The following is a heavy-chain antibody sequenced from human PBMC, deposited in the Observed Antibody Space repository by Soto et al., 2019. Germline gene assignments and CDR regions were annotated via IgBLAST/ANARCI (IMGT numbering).Heavy chain of an antibody. CDR3: AREATIAARLDS. D-gene: IGHD6-6*01. CDR1: GGSISSGDYY. Sequence: QVQLQESGPGLVKPSQTLSLTCTVSGGSISSGDYYWSWLRQPPGKGLEWIGYIYYSGSTYYNPSLKSRXXIXVXXSKNQFSLKLSSVTAADTAVYYCAREATIAARLDSWGQGTLVTVSS. V-gene: IGHV4-30-4*01. CDR2: IYYSGST. J-gene: IGHJ4*02.